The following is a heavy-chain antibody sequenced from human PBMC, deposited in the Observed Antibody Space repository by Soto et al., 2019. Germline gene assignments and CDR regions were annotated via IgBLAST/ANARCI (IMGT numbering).Heavy chain of an antibody. V-gene: IGHV4-30-4*01. CDR1: GGNLRSAAYC. D-gene: IGHD7-27*01. J-gene: IGHJ4*02. CDR3: ARGPSGDKVDY. Sequence: SEIMSLTCPVSGGNLRSAAYCWSWIRQSPDKGLEWIGHIYDGGTTYSSPSLKGRVTISADTSETQFSLKLNSVSAADTAVYYCARGPSGDKVDYWGQGIQVTVSS. CDR2: IYDGGTT.